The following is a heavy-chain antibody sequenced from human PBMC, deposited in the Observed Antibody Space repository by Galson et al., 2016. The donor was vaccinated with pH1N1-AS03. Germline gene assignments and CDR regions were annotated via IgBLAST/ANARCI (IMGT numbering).Heavy chain of an antibody. CDR1: GYIFTGFY. CDR2: INPNNGVT. V-gene: IGHV1-2*04. CDR3: ARDPRGPCSSATCATTYSFGMDV. Sequence: SVKVSCKASGYIFTGFYVHWVRQAPGQGLEWMGWINPNNGVTNYAQKFQAWVTMTGDTSISTAYMELYGLKSDDTAVYYCARDPRGPCSSATCATTYSFGMDVWGQGTTVIFSS. D-gene: IGHD1-26*01. J-gene: IGHJ6*02.